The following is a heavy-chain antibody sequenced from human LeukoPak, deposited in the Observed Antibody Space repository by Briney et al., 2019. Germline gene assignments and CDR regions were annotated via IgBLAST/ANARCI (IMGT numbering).Heavy chain of an antibody. CDR2: IYSSGNT. V-gene: IGHV4-39*01. J-gene: IGHJ5*02. D-gene: IGHD3-3*01. CDR1: GGSISTTNYY. CDR3: ARHSGLRSPFDP. Sequence: SETLSLNCTVSGGSISTTNYYWGWIRQPPGRDLEWIGSIYSSGNTYYNPSLESRVTISVDTSKNQLSLKLTSATAADTSVYYCARHSGLRSPFDPWGQGTLVTVSS.